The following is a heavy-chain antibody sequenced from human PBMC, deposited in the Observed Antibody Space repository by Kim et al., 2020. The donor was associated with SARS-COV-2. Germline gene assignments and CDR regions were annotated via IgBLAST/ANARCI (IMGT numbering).Heavy chain of an antibody. CDR1: GFTFDDYA. J-gene: IGHJ4*02. CDR2: ISGDGGST. Sequence: GGSLRLSCAASGFTFDDYAMHWVRQAPGKGLEWVSLISGDGGSTYYADSVKGRFTISRDNSKNSLYLQMNSLRTADTALYYCVWVAGRLGDYWGQGTLVT. V-gene: IGHV3-43*02. CDR3: VWVAGRLGDY. D-gene: IGHD6-19*01.